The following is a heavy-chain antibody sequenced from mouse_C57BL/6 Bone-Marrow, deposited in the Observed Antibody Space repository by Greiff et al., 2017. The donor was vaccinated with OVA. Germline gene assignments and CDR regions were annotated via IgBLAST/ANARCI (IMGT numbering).Heavy chain of an antibody. J-gene: IGHJ3*01. CDR3: TTGTFAY. Sequence: EVQLQQSGAELVRPGASIKLSCTASGFNIKDDYMHWVKQRPEQGLEWIGWIDPENGDTEYASKFQGKVTITADTSSNTAYLQLSSLTSEDTAVYYCTTGTFAYWGQGTLVTVSA. D-gene: IGHD3-3*01. CDR2: IDPENGDT. CDR1: GFNIKDDY. V-gene: IGHV14-4*01.